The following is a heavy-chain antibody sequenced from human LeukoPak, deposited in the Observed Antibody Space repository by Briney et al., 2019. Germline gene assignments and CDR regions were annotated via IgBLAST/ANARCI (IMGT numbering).Heavy chain of an antibody. CDR3: AKQAGWGAYFSFLPFDF. Sequence: GGSLRLSCATSGFTFTTYGMIWVRQAPGKGLEWVSGFGHNGDITYSDSVKGRFTISRDNSKNTLFLQMNSLRADDTAVYFCAKQAGWGAYFSFLPFDFWGRGTLVTVSS. CDR2: FGHNGDIT. D-gene: IGHD3-3*01. J-gene: IGHJ4*02. V-gene: IGHV3-23*01. CDR1: GFTFTTYG.